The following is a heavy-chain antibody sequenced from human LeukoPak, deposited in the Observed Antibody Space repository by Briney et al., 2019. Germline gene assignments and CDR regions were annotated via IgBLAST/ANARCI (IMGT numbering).Heavy chain of an antibody. J-gene: IGHJ4*02. Sequence: GRSLRLSCAASGFTFDDYAMHWVRQAPGKGLEWVSGISWNSGSIGYADSVKGRFTISRDNAKNSLYLQMNSLRAEDMALYYCAKGKYSSSWYYFDYWGQGTLVTVSP. CDR1: GFTFDDYA. V-gene: IGHV3-9*03. CDR2: ISWNSGSI. D-gene: IGHD6-13*01. CDR3: AKGKYSSSWYYFDY.